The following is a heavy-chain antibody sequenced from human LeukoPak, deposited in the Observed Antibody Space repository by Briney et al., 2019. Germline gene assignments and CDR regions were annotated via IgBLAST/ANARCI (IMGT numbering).Heavy chain of an antibody. CDR1: GGTFSSYA. Sequence: ASVKVSCKTSGGTFSSYAISWVRQAPGQGLEWMGIINPSGGSTSYAQKFQGRVTMTRDTSTSTVYMELSSLRSEDAAVYYCARGGGGIAAAGTEFDYXXXGXLXTVSS. J-gene: IGHJ4*02. D-gene: IGHD6-13*01. CDR2: INPSGGST. V-gene: IGHV1-46*01. CDR3: ARGGGGIAAAGTEFDY.